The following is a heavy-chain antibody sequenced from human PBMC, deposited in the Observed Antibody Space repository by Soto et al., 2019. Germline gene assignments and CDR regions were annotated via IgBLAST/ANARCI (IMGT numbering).Heavy chain of an antibody. CDR1: GYTLTELS. J-gene: IGHJ4*02. D-gene: IGHD3-10*01. CDR3: ATGRYYGSGRDY. CDR2: FDPEDGET. Sequence: ASVKVSCKVSGYTLTELSMHWVRQAPGKGLGWMGGFDPEDGETIYAQKFQGRVTMTEDTSTDTAYMELSSLRSEDTAVYYCATGRYYGSGRDYWGQGTLVTVSS. V-gene: IGHV1-24*01.